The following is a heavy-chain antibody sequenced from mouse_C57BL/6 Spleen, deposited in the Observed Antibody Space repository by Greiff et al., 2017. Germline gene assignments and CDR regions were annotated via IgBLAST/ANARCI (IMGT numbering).Heavy chain of an antibody. CDR1: GYTFTSYW. CDR2: IHPNSGST. V-gene: IGHV1-64*01. D-gene: IGHD1-1*01. Sequence: QVQLQQPGAELVKPGASVKLSCKASGYTFTSYWMHWVKQRPGQGLEWIGMIHPNSGSTNYNEKFKSKATLTVDKSSSTAYMQLSSLTSEDSAVYYCAREDYGRDIDYWGQGTTLTVSS. J-gene: IGHJ2*01. CDR3: AREDYGRDIDY.